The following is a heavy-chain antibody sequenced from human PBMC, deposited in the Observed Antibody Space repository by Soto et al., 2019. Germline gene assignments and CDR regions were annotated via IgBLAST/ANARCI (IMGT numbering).Heavy chain of an antibody. J-gene: IGHJ6*02. CDR3: AKIGGQQQLGDYHYYYYYGIDV. D-gene: IGHD6-13*01. Sequence: GGSLRLSSAASGFTFSSDAMSWVRLAPGRGLEWVSEISGRGGSTYYADSVEGRFTISRDNSKNRLYLQLNSLRDEDSAVDYCAKIGGQQQLGDYHYYYYYGIDVSGPWTKVTV. CDR1: GFTFSSDA. CDR2: ISGRGGST. V-gene: IGHV3-23*01.